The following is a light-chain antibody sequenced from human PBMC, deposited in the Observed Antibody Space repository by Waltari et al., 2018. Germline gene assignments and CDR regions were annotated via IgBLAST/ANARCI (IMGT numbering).Light chain of an antibody. J-gene: IGKJ4*01. Sequence: EVVLTQSPATLSLSPGERATLSCRASHSVSHLLAWYQQKPGQAPRLLSYDASNTATGIPARFSGSGSGTDFTLTISSLEPEDFAVYYCQQRRTWPLTFGGGTTVEI. CDR3: QQRRTWPLT. CDR1: HSVSHL. CDR2: DAS. V-gene: IGKV3-11*01.